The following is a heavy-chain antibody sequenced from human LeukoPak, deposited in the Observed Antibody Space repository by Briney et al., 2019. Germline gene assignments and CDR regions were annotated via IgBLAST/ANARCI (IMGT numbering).Heavy chain of an antibody. CDR1: GGSISSGGYY. D-gene: IGHD6-6*01. V-gene: IGHV4-31*03. J-gene: IGHJ4*02. CDR3: ARGLRVLGSSPKGNGY. Sequence: SQTLSLTCTVSGGSISSGGYYWSWIRQHPGKGLEWIGYIYYSGSTYYNPSLKSRVTISVDTSKNQFSLKLSSVTAADTAVYYCARGLRVLGSSPKGNGYWGQGTLVTVSS. CDR2: IYYSGST.